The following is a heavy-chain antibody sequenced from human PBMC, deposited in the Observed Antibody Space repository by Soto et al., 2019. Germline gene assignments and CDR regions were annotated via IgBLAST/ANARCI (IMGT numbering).Heavy chain of an antibody. Sequence: QVQLVQSGAEVKKPGSSVRVSCKASGGTLSNYGISWVRQAPGQGLEWMGGIIPVFGTANYAQKFQGRVTITADESKSTGYMDVTRLRTEYTAVYYCSRGDATKIVVTTYYAMDVWGQGTTVSVSS. J-gene: IGHJ6*02. CDR3: SRGDATKIVVTTYYAMDV. CDR1: GGTLSNYG. D-gene: IGHD4-17*01. V-gene: IGHV1-69*12. CDR2: IIPVFGTA.